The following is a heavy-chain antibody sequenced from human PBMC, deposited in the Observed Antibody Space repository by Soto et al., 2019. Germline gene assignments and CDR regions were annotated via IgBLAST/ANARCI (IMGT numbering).Heavy chain of an antibody. CDR1: GFTFSSYG. CDR2: IWYDGSNK. J-gene: IGHJ5*02. D-gene: IGHD3-10*01. CDR3: ARENYYGSATSGFDP. V-gene: IGHV3-33*01. Sequence: QVQLVESGGGVVQPGRSLRLSCAASGFTFSSYGMHWVRQAPGKGLEWVAVIWYDGSNKYYADSVKGRFTIYRDNSKNTLYLQMNSLRAEDTAVYYCARENYYGSATSGFDPWGQGTLVTVSS.